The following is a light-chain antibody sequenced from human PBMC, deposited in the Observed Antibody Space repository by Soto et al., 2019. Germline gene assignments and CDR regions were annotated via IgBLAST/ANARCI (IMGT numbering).Light chain of an antibody. CDR1: QTVSSY. J-gene: IGKJ1*01. V-gene: IGKV3-20*01. CDR3: QQYGSSPGT. Sequence: EIVFTQSPATLSLSPGERATLSCRASQTVSSYVAWYQHKPGQAPRLLIYDASNRAAGIPTRFSGSGSGTDFTLTISRLEPEDFAVYYCQQYGSSPGTFGQGTRWIS. CDR2: DAS.